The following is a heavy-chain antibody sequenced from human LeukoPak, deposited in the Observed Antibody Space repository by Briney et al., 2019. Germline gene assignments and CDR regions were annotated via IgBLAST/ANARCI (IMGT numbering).Heavy chain of an antibody. V-gene: IGHV3-9*01. J-gene: IGHJ5*02. CDR2: ISWSGGTI. CDR3: AKDNYYDSRGYYLGSGLIA. Sequence: PGGSLRLSCAASGFTFGDFGMHWVRQRPGKGLEWVSGISWSGGTIVYADSVKGRFTISRVNAKNSLYLHLNSLRPDDTALYYCAKDNYYDSRGYYLGSGLIAWGQGTLVSVSS. D-gene: IGHD3-22*01. CDR1: GFTFGDFG.